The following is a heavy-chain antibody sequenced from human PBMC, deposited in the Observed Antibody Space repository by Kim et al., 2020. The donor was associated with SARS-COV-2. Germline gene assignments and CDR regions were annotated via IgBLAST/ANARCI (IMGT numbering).Heavy chain of an antibody. CDR3: AKDFFRATSWYYYGMDV. V-gene: IGHV3-33*06. D-gene: IGHD5-12*01. CDR1: GFTFSSYG. CDR2: IWYDGSNK. J-gene: IGHJ6*02. Sequence: GGSLRLSCAASGFTFSSYGMHWVRQAPGKGLEWVAVIWYDGSNKYYADSVKGRFTISRDNSKNTLYLQMNSLRAEDTAVYYCAKDFFRATSWYYYGMDVWGQGTTVTVSS.